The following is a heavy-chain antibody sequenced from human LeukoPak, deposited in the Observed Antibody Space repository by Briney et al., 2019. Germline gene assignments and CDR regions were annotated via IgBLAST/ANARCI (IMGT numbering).Heavy chain of an antibody. CDR1: GYTFIRYG. D-gene: IGHD3-9*01. CDR3: ARAGYDTLTLAPDPANDY. V-gene: IGHV1-18*01. CDR2: ITAYNGNT. Sequence: ASVKVSCKASGYTFIRYGINWVRQDPGQGLEWMGWITAYNGNTNYAQKPQGRVTMTTDTSTCTAYMELRSLRSDDTAVYYCARAGYDTLTLAPDPANDYWGQGTLVTVSS. J-gene: IGHJ4*01.